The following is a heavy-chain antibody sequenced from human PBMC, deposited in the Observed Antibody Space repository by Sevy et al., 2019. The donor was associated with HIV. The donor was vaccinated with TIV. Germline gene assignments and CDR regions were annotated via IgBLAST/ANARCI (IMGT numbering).Heavy chain of an antibody. CDR3: ARGVGLDC. CDR1: GFTFSPYW. J-gene: IGHJ4*02. D-gene: IGHD1-26*01. CDR2: IRPDGSDK. Sequence: GGSLRLSCAASGFTFSPYWMTWVRQAPGKGLEWVANIRPDGSDKYYVESVKGRFTISRDNAKNSLYLQMNSLRADDTAMYYCARGVGLDCWGQGALVTSPQ. V-gene: IGHV3-7*01.